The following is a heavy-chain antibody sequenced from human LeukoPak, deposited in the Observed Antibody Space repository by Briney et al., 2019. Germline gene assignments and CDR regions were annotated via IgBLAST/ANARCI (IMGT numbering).Heavy chain of an antibody. J-gene: IGHJ4*02. Sequence: GGSLRLSCAGSGFTFSNCAMSWVRQAAGKGLEWVSSISGSGGTTVYADSLKGRFTISRDNSKKPLYLQMNSLRAEDTAVYHCAKGFYGSGSSDYGGQGTLGTVS. CDR2: ISGSGGTT. CDR3: AKGFYGSGSSDY. D-gene: IGHD3-10*01. CDR1: GFTFSNCA. V-gene: IGHV3-23*01.